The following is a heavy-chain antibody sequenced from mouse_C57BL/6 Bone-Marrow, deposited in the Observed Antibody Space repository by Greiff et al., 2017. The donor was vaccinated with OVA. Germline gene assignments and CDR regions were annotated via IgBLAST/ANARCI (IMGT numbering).Heavy chain of an antibody. V-gene: IGHV1-5*01. J-gene: IGHJ1*03. CDR3: TRSHYYGSSYVWYFDV. D-gene: IGHD1-1*01. CDR2: IYPGNSYT. CDR1: GYTFTSYW. Sequence: VQLQQSGTVLARPGASVKMSCKTSGYTFTSYWMHWVKQRPGQGLEWIGAIYPGNSYTSYNQKFKGKAKLTAVTSASTAYMELSSLTNEDSAVYYCTRSHYYGSSYVWYFDVWGTGTTVTVSS.